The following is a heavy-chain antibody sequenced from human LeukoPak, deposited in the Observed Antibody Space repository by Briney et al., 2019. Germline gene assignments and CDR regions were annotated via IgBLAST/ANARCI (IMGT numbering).Heavy chain of an antibody. Sequence: SDTLSLTCAVSGSSISSLNWWAWIRQPPGKGLEWIGYIYYSGSAPYNPSLKGRVTMSVDTSKNQFSLKLSSVTAADTAVYYCARARYYYGSGSYRYFDYWGQGTLVTVSS. CDR2: IYYSGSA. J-gene: IGHJ4*02. V-gene: IGHV4-28*03. D-gene: IGHD3-10*01. CDR3: ARARYYYGSGSYRYFDY. CDR1: GSSISSLNW.